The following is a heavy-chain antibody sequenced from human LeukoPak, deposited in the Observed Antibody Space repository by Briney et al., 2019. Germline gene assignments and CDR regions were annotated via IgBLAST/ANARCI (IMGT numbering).Heavy chain of an antibody. CDR1: GFTFSSYW. CDR3: SRSAYYDGSGNYYDY. CDR2: ISDGGSTT. Sequence: GGSLRLSCAASGFTFSSYWMHWARQAPGKGLVWVSRISDGGSTTTYADSVKGRFTISRDNAKNTLYLQMNGLRAEDTAVYYCSRSAYYDGSGNYYDYWGQGTLVTVSS. V-gene: IGHV3-74*01. J-gene: IGHJ4*02. D-gene: IGHD3-22*01.